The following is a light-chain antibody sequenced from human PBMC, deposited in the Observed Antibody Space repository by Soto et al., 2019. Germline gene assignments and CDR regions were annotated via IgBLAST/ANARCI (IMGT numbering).Light chain of an antibody. CDR3: QQYHDLPIT. CDR1: QDIDKY. Sequence: DIQMTQSPSSLSASVGDRVTITCQASQDIDKYLNWYQQKPGKAPKLLIDDVTNLETGVPSRFSGSGSGTHFTFTIGSLQPEAIATYYCQQYHDLPITFGQGTRLEIK. J-gene: IGKJ5*01. CDR2: DVT. V-gene: IGKV1-33*01.